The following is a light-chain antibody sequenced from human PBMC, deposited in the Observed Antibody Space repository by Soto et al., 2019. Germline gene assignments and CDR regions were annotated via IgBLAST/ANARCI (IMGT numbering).Light chain of an antibody. Sequence: QSVLTQPPSVSGAPGQRVTISCTGSSSNIGAGYDVHWYQQLPGTAPKLLIYGNSNRPSGVPDRFSGSKSGTSASLAITGLQAEDEADYYCTSYTPGGAFVVFGGGTKVTVL. CDR3: TSYTPGGAFVV. J-gene: IGLJ2*01. CDR2: GNS. V-gene: IGLV1-40*01. CDR1: SSNIGAGYD.